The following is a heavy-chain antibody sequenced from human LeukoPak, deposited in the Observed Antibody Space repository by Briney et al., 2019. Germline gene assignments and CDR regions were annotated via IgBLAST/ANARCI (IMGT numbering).Heavy chain of an antibody. V-gene: IGHV3-73*01. CDR3: TRPDDYGDY. CDR2: IRSKANSYAT. CDR1: GFTFSGSA. Sequence: GGSLRLSCAAYGFTFSGSAMHWVRQASGKGLEWVGRIRSKANSYATAYAASVKGRFTISRDDSKNTAYLQMNSLKTEDTAVYYCTRPDDYGDYWGQGTLVTVSS. J-gene: IGHJ4*02.